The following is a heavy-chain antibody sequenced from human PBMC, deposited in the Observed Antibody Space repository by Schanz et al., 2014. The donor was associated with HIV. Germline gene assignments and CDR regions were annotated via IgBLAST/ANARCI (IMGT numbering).Heavy chain of an antibody. CDR1: GHPFTGYY. CDR2: INPNSGGT. Sequence: QVQLVQSGAEVKKPGASVKVSCKAPGHPFTGYYIHWVRQAPGQGLEWMGWINPNSGGTNYAPKFQGRVTMTRDTSISTAYMELSRLRSDDTAVYYCAREGTAARQFYYYGMDVWGQGTTVTVSS. V-gene: IGHV1-2*02. D-gene: IGHD6-6*01. J-gene: IGHJ6*02. CDR3: AREGTAARQFYYYGMDV.